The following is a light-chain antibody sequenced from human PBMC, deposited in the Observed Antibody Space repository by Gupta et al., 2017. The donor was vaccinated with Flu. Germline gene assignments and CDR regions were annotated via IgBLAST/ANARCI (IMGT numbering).Light chain of an antibody. Sequence: DIVMTQSPDSLAVSLGERATINCKSSQSGLYSSNNKNYLAWYQQKPGHPPKLLIYWASTRAAVPTGIFGGSWYRKYSPLTSSMRHAEDAAVYYSLYNECTPSWAFGQGTKVEIQ. CDR2: WAS. J-gene: IGKJ1*01. CDR1: QSGLYSSNNKNY. CDR3: LYNECTPSWA. V-gene: IGKV4-1*01.